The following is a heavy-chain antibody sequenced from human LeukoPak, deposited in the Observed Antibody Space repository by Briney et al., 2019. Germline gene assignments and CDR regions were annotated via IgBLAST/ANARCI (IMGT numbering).Heavy chain of an antibody. CDR3: AREGQLWPSDYYYYMDV. J-gene: IGHJ6*03. CDR2: IIPILGIA. V-gene: IGHV1-69*04. Sequence: SVKVSCKASGGTFSSYTISWVRQAPGQGLEWMGRIIPILGIANYAQKFQGRVTITADKSTSTAYMELSSLRSEDTAVYYCAREGQLWPSDYYYYMDVWGKGTTVTVSS. D-gene: IGHD5-18*01. CDR1: GGTFSSYT.